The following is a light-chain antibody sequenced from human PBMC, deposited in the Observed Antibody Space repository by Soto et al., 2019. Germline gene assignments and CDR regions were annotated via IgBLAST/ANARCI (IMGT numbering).Light chain of an antibody. J-gene: IGLJ2*01. CDR1: STDFENYNL. Sequence: QSALTQPASVSGSPGQSITISCTRSSTDFENYNLVSWYQHCPDKAPKLIIYEGTKRPSEISDRFSGSESDTTASLIISGXXXEDEADYYCSSYAGSSARVVFGGGTKLTVL. V-gene: IGLV2-23*01. CDR3: SSYAGSSARVV. CDR2: EGT.